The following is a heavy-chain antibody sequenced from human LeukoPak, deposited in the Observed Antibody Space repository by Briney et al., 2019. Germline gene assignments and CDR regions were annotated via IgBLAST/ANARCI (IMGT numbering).Heavy chain of an antibody. CDR2: IGLHGYPL. CDR3: ARKDFSSGSFTY. Sequence: PGRSLRLSCAVSGFTFNIYYVSWISQAPGKGLEWISYIGLHGYPLDYTDSVKGRFTISRDHAQNSLYLDMSSLRAEDTAVYYCARKDFSSGSFTYWGQGTLVTVSS. D-gene: IGHD6-25*01. CDR1: GFTFNIYY. J-gene: IGHJ4*02. V-gene: IGHV3-11*04.